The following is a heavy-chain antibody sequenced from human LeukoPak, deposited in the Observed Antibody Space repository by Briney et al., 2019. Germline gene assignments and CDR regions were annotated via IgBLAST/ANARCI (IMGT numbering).Heavy chain of an antibody. D-gene: IGHD6-19*01. Sequence: SETLSLTCVVYGGSFSGYYWSWIRQPPGKGLEWIGEINHSGSTNYNPSLKSRVTISVDTSKNQFSLKLSSVTAADTAVYYCASYPYNSGWYFDYWGQGTLVTVSS. J-gene: IGHJ4*02. V-gene: IGHV4-34*01. CDR2: INHSGST. CDR1: GGSFSGYY. CDR3: ASYPYNSGWYFDY.